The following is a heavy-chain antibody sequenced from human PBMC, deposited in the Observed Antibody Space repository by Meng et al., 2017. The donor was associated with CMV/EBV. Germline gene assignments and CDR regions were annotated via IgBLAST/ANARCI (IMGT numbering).Heavy chain of an antibody. CDR1: GGSIRSYY. CDR3: ARVLRWNGVIDY. J-gene: IGHJ4*02. D-gene: IGHD4-23*01. CDR2: IYTSGST. V-gene: IGHV4-4*07. Sequence: QVQEQESLPCLVKPSEPLALPCTVSGGSIRSYYWSWIRQPAGKGLEWIGRIYTSGSTNYNPSLQSRVTMSVDTSKNQFSLKLSSVTAADTAVYYCARVLRWNGVIDYWGQGTLVTVSS.